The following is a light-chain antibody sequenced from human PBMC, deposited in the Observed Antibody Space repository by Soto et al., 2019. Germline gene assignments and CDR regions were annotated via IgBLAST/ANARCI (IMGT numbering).Light chain of an antibody. CDR1: QSVSSF. CDR3: QPRSNWPS. Sequence: EIVLTQSPGTLSLSPGERATLSCRASQSVSSFLAWYQRKPGQAPRLLIYDASNRATGIPTRFSGSGSGTDFTLTISSLEPEDFAVYYCQPRSNWPSFGPGTKVDI. CDR2: DAS. V-gene: IGKV3-11*01. J-gene: IGKJ3*01.